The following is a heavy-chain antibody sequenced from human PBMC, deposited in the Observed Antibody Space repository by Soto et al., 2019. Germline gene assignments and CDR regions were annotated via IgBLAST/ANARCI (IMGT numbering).Heavy chain of an antibody. CDR3: ARETYYYDSSGYLGYYFDY. CDR2: ISGSGGST. D-gene: IGHD3-22*01. Sequence: PGGSLRLSCAASGFTFSSYAMSWVRQAPGKGLEWVSAISGSGGSTYYADSVKGRFTISRDNYKNTLYLQMNSLRAEDTAVYYCARETYYYDSSGYLGYYFDYWGQGTLVTVSS. J-gene: IGHJ4*02. V-gene: IGHV3-23*01. CDR1: GFTFSSYA.